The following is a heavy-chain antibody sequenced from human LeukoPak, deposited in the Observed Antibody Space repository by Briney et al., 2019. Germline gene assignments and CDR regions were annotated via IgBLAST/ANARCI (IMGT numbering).Heavy chain of an antibody. D-gene: IGHD6-19*01. CDR2: TCFRSKWYN. Sequence: SQTLSLPLSISWDHVSIDNGAWNWPRQSASGGLELLGMTCFRSKWYNDYAGPMRGRIAISADTSKNQCSLHLTSVTPEETAVYYCARDVGTSGWYTFDYWGQGTLVTASS. J-gene: IGHJ4*02. CDR1: WDHVSIDNGA. V-gene: IGHV6-1*01. CDR3: ARDVGTSGWYTFDY.